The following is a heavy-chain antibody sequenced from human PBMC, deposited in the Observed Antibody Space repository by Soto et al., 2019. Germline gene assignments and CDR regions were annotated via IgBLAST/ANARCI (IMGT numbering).Heavy chain of an antibody. CDR2: ISSGSSNI. CDR3: ATATAVVATFDL. D-gene: IGHD2-15*01. V-gene: IGHV3-21*01. Sequence: EVQLVESVGGPVKPGGSLTLYCAASGFAFRSYNMNWLRQAPGEGMEWVAYISSGSSNISYADSGKGRFTISRDNAKTSLFLQLGSLRVGDSAVYYCATATAVVATFDLWGPGTVVTGSS. CDR1: GFAFRSYN. J-gene: IGHJ4*02.